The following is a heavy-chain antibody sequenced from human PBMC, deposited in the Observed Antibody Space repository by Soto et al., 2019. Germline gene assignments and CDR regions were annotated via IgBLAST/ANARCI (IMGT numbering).Heavy chain of an antibody. J-gene: IGHJ4*02. Sequence: QVQLVESGGGVVQPGRSLRLSCAASGFTFSSYAMHWVRQAPGKGLEWVAVISYDGSNKYYADSVKGRFTISRDNSKNTLYLQVNSLRAEDTAVYYCARGDSSGGYFDYWGQGTLVTVSS. CDR2: ISYDGSNK. V-gene: IGHV3-30-3*01. D-gene: IGHD6-19*01. CDR1: GFTFSSYA. CDR3: ARGDSSGGYFDY.